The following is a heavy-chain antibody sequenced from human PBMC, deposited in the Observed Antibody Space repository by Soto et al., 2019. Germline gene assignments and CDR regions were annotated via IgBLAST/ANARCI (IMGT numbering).Heavy chain of an antibody. D-gene: IGHD4-17*01. J-gene: IGHJ4*02. CDR3: AKDLSIKYDDFTYFDY. CDR1: GFTFSSYA. V-gene: IGHV3-23*01. CDR2: ISGSGGST. Sequence: PGGSLRLSCAASGFTFSSYAMSWVRQAPGKGLEWVSAISGSGGSTYYADSVKGRFTISRDNSKNTLYLQMNSLRAEDTAVYYCAKDLSIKYDDFTYFDYWGQGTLVTVSS.